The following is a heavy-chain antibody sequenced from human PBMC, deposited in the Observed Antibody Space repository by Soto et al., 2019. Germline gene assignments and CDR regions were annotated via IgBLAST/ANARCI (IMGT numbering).Heavy chain of an antibody. CDR2: IWYDGSNQ. J-gene: IGHJ3*01. D-gene: IGHD2-21*02. Sequence: QVQLVESGGGVVLPGRSLRLSCAASGFTFSSYGMQWVRQAPGKGLEWVAVIWYDGSNQYYADSVKGRFTISRDNSKNTLYLQRNSLRADDTAVYYCARDRGDLGDAFDLWGQGAMVTVSS. CDR1: GFTFSSYG. CDR3: ARDRGDLGDAFDL. V-gene: IGHV3-33*01.